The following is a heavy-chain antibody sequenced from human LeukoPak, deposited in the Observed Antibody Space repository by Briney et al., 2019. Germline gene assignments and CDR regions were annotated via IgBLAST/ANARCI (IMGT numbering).Heavy chain of an antibody. CDR3: ARVAAGSSGLDY. V-gene: IGHV4-59*02. CDR2: IYYSGST. D-gene: IGHD3-22*01. J-gene: IGHJ4*02. CDR1: GGSVSSYY. Sequence: SETLSLTCTVSGGSVSSYYWSWIRQPPGKGLEWIGNIYYSGSTNYNPSLKSRVTISVDTSKNQFSLKLSSVTAADTAVYYCARVAAGSSGLDYWGQGTLVTVSS.